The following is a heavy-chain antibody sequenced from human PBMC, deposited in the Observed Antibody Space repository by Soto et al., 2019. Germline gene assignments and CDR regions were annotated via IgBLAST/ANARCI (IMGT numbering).Heavy chain of an antibody. CDR3: ARISQGTYCRGGNCYSDY. J-gene: IGHJ4*02. V-gene: IGHV3-74*01. CDR1: GSTFSSYW. Sequence: EVQLVESGGDLVQPGGSLRLSCAASGSTFSSYWMHWVRQDPEKGLVWVSRINGDGISTSYADSVKGRFTISRDNAKDTLYLHMNSLGAEDTAVYYCARISQGTYCRGGNCYSDYWGQGTLVTVSS. D-gene: IGHD2-15*01. CDR2: INGDGIST.